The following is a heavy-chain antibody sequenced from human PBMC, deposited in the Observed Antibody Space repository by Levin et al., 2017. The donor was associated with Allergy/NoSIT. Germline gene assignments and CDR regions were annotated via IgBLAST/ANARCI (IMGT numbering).Heavy chain of an antibody. Sequence: GESLKISCAASGFTFSSYAMSWVRQAPGKGLEWVSAISGSGGSTYYADSVKGRFTISRDNSKNTLYLQMNSLRAEDTAVYYCAKLVKYYYDSSGYIDYWGQGTLVTVSS. D-gene: IGHD3-22*01. CDR2: ISGSGGST. CDR1: GFTFSSYA. J-gene: IGHJ4*02. CDR3: AKLVKYYYDSSGYIDY. V-gene: IGHV3-23*01.